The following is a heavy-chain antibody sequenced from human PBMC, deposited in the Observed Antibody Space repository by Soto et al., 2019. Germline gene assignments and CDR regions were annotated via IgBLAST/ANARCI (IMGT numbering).Heavy chain of an antibody. Sequence: EVQLLESGGVLVQPGGSLRLSCAASGFTFSSYAISWVRQAPGKGLALVSGISDSGGRTYYADSVNGRFTISRDNPKNTLYLSMTSPRAEDTAVYYCATGCVGTCYSRIHYWGEVTLGTVSS. V-gene: IGHV3-23*01. CDR2: ISDSGGRT. CDR1: GFTFSSYA. D-gene: IGHD2-15*01. CDR3: ATGCVGTCYSRIHY. J-gene: IGHJ4*02.